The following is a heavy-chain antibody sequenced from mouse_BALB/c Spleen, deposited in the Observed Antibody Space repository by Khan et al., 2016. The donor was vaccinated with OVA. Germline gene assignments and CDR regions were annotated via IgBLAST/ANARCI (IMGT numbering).Heavy chain of an antibody. D-gene: IGHD1-1*01. V-gene: IGHV1S135*01. CDR1: GYSFTTYY. J-gene: IGHJ3*01. Sequence: VQLQQSGPELMKPGASVKISCKASGYSFTTYYIHWVKQSHGKSLEWIGYIDPFNGSTTYNQKFKGKATLTVDKSSSTAYMHLSSLTSEESEFYYCARHGTSAWFAYWGQGTLVTVSA. CDR3: ARHGTSAWFAY. CDR2: IDPFNGST.